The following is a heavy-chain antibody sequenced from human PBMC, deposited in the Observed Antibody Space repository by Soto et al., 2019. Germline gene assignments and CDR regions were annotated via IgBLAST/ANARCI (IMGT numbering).Heavy chain of an antibody. CDR3: ARGSYTIFGVVMDV. V-gene: IGHV4-59*08. CDR1: GGSLSSYY. CDR2: IYYSGST. Sequence: SETLSLTCVVSGGSLSSYYWSWIRQPPGKGLEWIGYIYYSGSTNYNPSLKSRVTISVDASKNQFSLKLSSVTAADTAVYYCARGSYTIFGVVMDVWGQGTTVTVPS. D-gene: IGHD3-3*01. J-gene: IGHJ6*02.